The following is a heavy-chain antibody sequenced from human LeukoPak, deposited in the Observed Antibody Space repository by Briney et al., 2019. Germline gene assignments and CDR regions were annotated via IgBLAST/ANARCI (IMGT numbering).Heavy chain of an antibody. CDR1: GGSISSTTYY. V-gene: IGHV4-39*01. CDR3: ASQETRYSIAASES. J-gene: IGHJ4*02. Sequence: TSETLSLTCAVSGGSISSTTYYWGWIRQPPGKGLEWIGSIYYSGSTYYNPSLKSRVTISVDTSNNHFSLKLSSVTAADTAVYYCASQETRYSIAASESWGQGTLVTVSS. D-gene: IGHD6-13*01. CDR2: IYYSGST.